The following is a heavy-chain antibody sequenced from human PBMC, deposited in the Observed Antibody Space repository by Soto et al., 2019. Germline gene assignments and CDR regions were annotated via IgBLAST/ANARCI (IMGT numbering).Heavy chain of an antibody. Sequence: QVQLQESGPGLVKPSETLSLTCTVAGGSISSYYWSWIRQPPGKGLEWIGYCYYSGSTNYNPSLKCRVPISVDTAKNQFSLKLSHVTAADTDVYYCARDRGDRYGYDNYYGMDVWGQGTTVTVS. V-gene: IGHV4-59*01. CDR2: CYYSGST. J-gene: IGHJ6*02. CDR3: ARDRGDRYGYDNYYGMDV. CDR1: GGSISSYY. D-gene: IGHD5-18*01.